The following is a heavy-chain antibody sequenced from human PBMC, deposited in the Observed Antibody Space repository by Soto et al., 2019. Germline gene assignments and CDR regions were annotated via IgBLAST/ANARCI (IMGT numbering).Heavy chain of an antibody. J-gene: IGHJ5*02. CDR2: VSGGSGVT. CDR3: TRWNGYGDL. CDR1: GFSFSTYG. D-gene: IGHD1-1*01. V-gene: IGHV3-23*01. Sequence: EMQLLESGGGLVQPGGSLRLSCVVSGFSFSTYGVTWVRQAPGKGLEWVCGVSGGSGVTHYTDSVKGRFTISGDDSKNTVYLQMHSLRGEDTDVYYCTRWNGYGDLWCQGTLVTVSS.